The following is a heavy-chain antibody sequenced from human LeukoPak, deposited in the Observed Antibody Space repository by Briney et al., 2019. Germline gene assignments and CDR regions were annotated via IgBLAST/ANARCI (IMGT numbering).Heavy chain of an antibody. CDR2: ISYDGSNK. V-gene: IGHV3-30*03. Sequence: PGGSLRLSCAASAFTLSSYGMHGFRQAPGKGLEWVAVISYDGSNKYYADSVKGRFTISRDNSKNTLYLQMNSLRAEDTAVYYCAVAYSSSGYYPVDYWGQGTLVTVSS. CDR3: AVAYSSSGYYPVDY. J-gene: IGHJ4*02. CDR1: AFTLSSYG. D-gene: IGHD3-22*01.